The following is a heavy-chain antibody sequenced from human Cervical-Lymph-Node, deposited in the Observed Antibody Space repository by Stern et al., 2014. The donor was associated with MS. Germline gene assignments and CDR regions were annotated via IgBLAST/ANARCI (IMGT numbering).Heavy chain of an antibody. J-gene: IGHJ4*02. CDR1: GYSFTAYD. D-gene: IGHD1-1*01. CDR2: MTSDNGNT. CDR3: ARPMSDNWYKSLGY. V-gene: IGHV1-8*01. Sequence: QVQLVESGAEVKKPGASVKVSCKASGYSFTAYDINWVRQAPGQGLEWMGLMTSDNGNTGFAQKFQGRVTLTRNTSIGTAYMELSSLRSDDTAVYYCARPMSDNWYKSLGYWGQGTLVTVSS.